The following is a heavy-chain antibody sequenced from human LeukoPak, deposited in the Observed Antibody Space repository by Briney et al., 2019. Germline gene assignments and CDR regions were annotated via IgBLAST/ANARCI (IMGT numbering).Heavy chain of an antibody. Sequence: SETLSLTCTVSGGSISSGGYYWSWIRQPPGKGLEWIGYIYYSGSANYNPSLKSRVTISVDTSKNQFSLKLSSVTAADTAVYYCARAIPPMVTFGGVIAYFDYWGQGTLVTVSS. CDR2: IYYSGSA. D-gene: IGHD3-16*02. CDR1: GGSISSGGYY. CDR3: ARAIPPMVTFGGVIAYFDY. J-gene: IGHJ4*02. V-gene: IGHV4-61*08.